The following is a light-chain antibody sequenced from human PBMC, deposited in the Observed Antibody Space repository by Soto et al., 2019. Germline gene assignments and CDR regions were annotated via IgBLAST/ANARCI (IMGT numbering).Light chain of an antibody. CDR2: GAS. Sequence: DIQMTQSPSSLSASIGDRVTMTCRASQSIRSLLNWYQQKSGQAPKLLIYGASNLQSGVPSRFSGSGSGTDFTLTISSLQPEDSATYYCQQSYSTPPYTFGQGTQLEIK. CDR1: QSIRSL. CDR3: QQSYSTPPYT. V-gene: IGKV1-39*01. J-gene: IGKJ2*01.